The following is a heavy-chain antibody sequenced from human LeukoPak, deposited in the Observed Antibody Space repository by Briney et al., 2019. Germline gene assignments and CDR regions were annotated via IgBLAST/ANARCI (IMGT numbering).Heavy chain of an antibody. D-gene: IGHD3-22*01. V-gene: IGHV1-69*13. CDR1: GGTFSSYA. CDR2: IIPIFGTA. CDR3: ARDWYYYDSSGYYYALRY. J-gene: IGHJ4*02. Sequence: ASVKVSCKASGGTFSSYAISWVRQAPGQGLEWMGGIIPIFGTANYAQKFQGRVTITADESTSTAYMEQSSLRSEDTAVYYCARDWYYYDSSGYYYALRYWGQGTLVTVSS.